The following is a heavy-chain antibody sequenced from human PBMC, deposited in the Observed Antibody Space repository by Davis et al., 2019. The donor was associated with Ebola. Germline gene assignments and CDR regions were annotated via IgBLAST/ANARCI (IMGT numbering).Heavy chain of an antibody. CDR1: EYTFTGYY. D-gene: IGHD1-26*01. J-gene: IGHJ4*02. CDR2: INPDSGGT. Sequence: ASVKVSCKASEYTFTGYYMHWVRRTPGQGFEWMGWINPDSGGTNYAQKFHGKVTLTKDTSISTAYMDLSRLTSDDTAVYFCARYRSGTYYLADFWGQGTLVTVSS. V-gene: IGHV1-2*02. CDR3: ARYRSGTYYLADF.